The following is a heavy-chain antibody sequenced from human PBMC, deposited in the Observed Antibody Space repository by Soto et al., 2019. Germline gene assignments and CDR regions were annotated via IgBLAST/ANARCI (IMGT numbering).Heavy chain of an antibody. CDR1: GYTFTSNY. V-gene: IGHV1-46*01. J-gene: IGHJ5*02. CDR2: INPSGGST. CDR3: ARVMVRGVIKGNWFDP. Sequence: ASLKVSGKASGYTFTSNYMHWVRQAPGQGLEWMGIINPSGGSTSYAQKFQGRVTMTRDTSTSTVYMELSSLRSEDTAVYYCARVMVRGVIKGNWFDPWGQGTLVTVSS. D-gene: IGHD3-10*01.